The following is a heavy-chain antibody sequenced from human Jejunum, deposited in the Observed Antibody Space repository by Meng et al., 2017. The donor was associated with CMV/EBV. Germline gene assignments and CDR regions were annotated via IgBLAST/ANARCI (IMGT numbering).Heavy chain of an antibody. Sequence: IHWVGQASGQGPEWMGLIKPDSGATNYAQNFRGRIPMTTDTSTTTAYMELSRLTSDDTAVYYCARVSDFYDSRGYLYDRSLDKWGQGTLVTVSS. J-gene: IGHJ4*02. V-gene: IGHV1-2*02. D-gene: IGHD3-22*01. CDR2: IKPDSGAT. CDR3: ARVSDFYDSRGYLYDRSLDK.